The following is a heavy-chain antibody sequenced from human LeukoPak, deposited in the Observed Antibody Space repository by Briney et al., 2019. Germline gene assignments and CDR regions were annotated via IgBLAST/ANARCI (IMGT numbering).Heavy chain of an antibody. D-gene: IGHD2-15*01. CDR1: GSSISSYY. J-gene: IGHJ4*02. CDR3: ARDFPPAR. V-gene: IGHV4-59*01. CDR2: IYYSGST. Sequence: SETLSLTCTVSGSSISSYYWSWIRQPPGKGLEWIGYIYYSGSTNYNPSLKSRVTISVDTSENQFSLKLSSVTAADTAVYYCARDFPPARWGQGTLVTVSS.